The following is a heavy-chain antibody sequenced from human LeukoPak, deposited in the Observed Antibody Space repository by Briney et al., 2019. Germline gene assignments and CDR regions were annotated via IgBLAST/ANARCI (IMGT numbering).Heavy chain of an antibody. D-gene: IGHD5-24*01. J-gene: IGHJ4*02. Sequence: GGSLRLSCAASGFTFDDYAMHWVRQAPGKGLEWVSGISWNSGSIGYADSVKGRFTIPRDNAKNSLYLQMNSLRAEDTALYYCAKSDRDGYKMGIFDYWGQGTLVTVSS. CDR3: AKSDRDGYKMGIFDY. V-gene: IGHV3-9*01. CDR1: GFTFDDYA. CDR2: ISWNSGSI.